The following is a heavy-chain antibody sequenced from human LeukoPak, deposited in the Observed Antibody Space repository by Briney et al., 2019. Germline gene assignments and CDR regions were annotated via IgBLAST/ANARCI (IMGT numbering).Heavy chain of an antibody. CDR3: AKDLVTGSLDY. D-gene: IGHD3-10*01. J-gene: IGHJ4*02. Sequence: GGSLRLSCAASGFTFSSYAMTWVRQAPGKGLEWVSSISSSGGSTYYADSVRGRFTISRDNSKNTLYLQMNGLRAEDTAIYYCAKDLVTGSLDYWGQGTLVTVSS. CDR1: GFTFSSYA. V-gene: IGHV3-23*01. CDR2: ISSSGGST.